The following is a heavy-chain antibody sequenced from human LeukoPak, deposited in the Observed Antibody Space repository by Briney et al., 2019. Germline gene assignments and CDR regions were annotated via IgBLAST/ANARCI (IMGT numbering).Heavy chain of an antibody. CDR2: ISAYNGNT. CDR3: ARVFALRLGESGDV. J-gene: IGHJ6*02. Sequence: GASVKVSCKASGYTFTSYGISWVRQAPGQGLEWMGWISAYNGNTNYAQKFQGRVTITADKSTSTAYMELSSLRSEDTAVYYCARVFALRLGESGDVWGQGTTVTVSS. CDR1: GYTFTSYG. V-gene: IGHV1-18*01. D-gene: IGHD3-16*01.